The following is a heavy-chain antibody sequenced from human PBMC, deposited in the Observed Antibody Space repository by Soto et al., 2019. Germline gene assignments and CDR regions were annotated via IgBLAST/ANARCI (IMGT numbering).Heavy chain of an antibody. CDR1: GGSISSYY. J-gene: IGHJ6*02. V-gene: IGHV4-4*07. CDR2: IYTSGST. CDR3: ARELKDYGSGRGYYYGMDV. D-gene: IGHD3-10*01. Sequence: SETLSLTCTVSGGSISSYYWSWIRQPAGKGLEWIGRIYTSGSTNYNPSLKSRVTMSVDTSKNQFSLKLSSVTAADTAVYYCARELKDYGSGRGYYYGMDVWGQGTTVT.